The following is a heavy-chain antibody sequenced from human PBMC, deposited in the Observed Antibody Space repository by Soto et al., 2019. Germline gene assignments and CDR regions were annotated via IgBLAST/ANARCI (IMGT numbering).Heavy chain of an antibody. CDR2: ISTFHGNT. D-gene: IGHD3-22*01. Sequence: ASVKVSCKASGYTFTSYGISWVRQAPGQGLEWMGWISTFHGNTNYAQKFQGSVTMTTDTSTSTAYMELRSLTSDDTAIYYCVRDTYDTTGYPLGYWGQGTLVTVSS. J-gene: IGHJ4*02. CDR1: GYTFTSYG. CDR3: VRDTYDTTGYPLGY. V-gene: IGHV1-18*04.